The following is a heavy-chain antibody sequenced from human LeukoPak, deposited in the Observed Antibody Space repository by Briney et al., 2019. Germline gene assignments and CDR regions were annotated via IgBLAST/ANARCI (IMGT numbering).Heavy chain of an antibody. Sequence: SGPTLVNPTQTLTLTCTFSAFSLSTSGMCVSWVRQPPGKALEWLALIDWDDDKYYRTSLKTRLTISKDTSKNQVVLTMTNMDPVDTATYFCARSSGSYGEPFDYWGQGTLVAVSS. J-gene: IGHJ4*02. V-gene: IGHV2-70*20. D-gene: IGHD1-26*01. CDR3: ARSSGSYGEPFDY. CDR2: IDWDDDK. CDR1: AFSLSTSGMC.